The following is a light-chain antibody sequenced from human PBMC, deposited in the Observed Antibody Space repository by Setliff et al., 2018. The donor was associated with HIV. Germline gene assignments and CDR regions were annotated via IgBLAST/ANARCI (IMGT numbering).Light chain of an antibody. CDR2: GAS. CDR3: QQYNNWST. J-gene: IGKJ1*01. V-gene: IGKV3-15*01. CDR1: QSVSTN. Sequence: EIVMTQSPATLSVSPGERATLSCRASQSVSTNLARYQQKPGQAPRLLIYGASTRATGIPARFSGSGSGTEFTLTISSLQSEDFAVYYCQQYNNWSTFGQGTKVDI.